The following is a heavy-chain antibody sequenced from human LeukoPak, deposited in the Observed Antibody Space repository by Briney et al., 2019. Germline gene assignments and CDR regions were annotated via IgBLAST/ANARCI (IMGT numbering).Heavy chain of an antibody. CDR1: GYSISSGYY. CDR3: ARVGGYSYGLDY. D-gene: IGHD5-18*01. CDR2: IYHSGST. J-gene: IGHJ4*02. Sequence: SETLSLTCTVSGYSISSGYYWGWIRQPPGKGLERIGSIYHSGSTYYNPSLKSRVTISVDTSKNQFSLKLSSVTAADTAVYYCARVGGYSYGLDYWGQGTLVTVSS. V-gene: IGHV4-38-2*02.